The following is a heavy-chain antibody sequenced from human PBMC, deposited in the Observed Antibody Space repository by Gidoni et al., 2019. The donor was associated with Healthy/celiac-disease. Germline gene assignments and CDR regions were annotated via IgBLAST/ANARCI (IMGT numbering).Heavy chain of an antibody. CDR2: ISSSSSYI. D-gene: IGHD6-19*01. CDR3: ARERRIAVAGTVDY. V-gene: IGHV3-21*01. Sequence: EVQLVESGGGLVKPGGSLRLSCAASGFTFSSYSMNWVRQAPGKGLEWVSSISSSSSYIYYADSVKGRFTISRDNAKNSLYLQMNSLRAEDTAVYYCARERRIAVAGTVDYWGQGTLVTVSS. CDR1: GFTFSSYS. J-gene: IGHJ4*02.